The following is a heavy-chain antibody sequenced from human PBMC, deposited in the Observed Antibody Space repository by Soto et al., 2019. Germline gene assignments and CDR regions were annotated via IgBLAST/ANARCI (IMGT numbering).Heavy chain of an antibody. CDR3: ARSHVESAWCDP. J-gene: IGHJ5*02. CDR2: ISQSGST. Sequence: PSETLSLTCAVSGGSISSGGYSWSWIRQPPGKGLEWIGYISQSGSTYYNPSLKSRVSISADRSKNQLNLRLVTAADTAVYYCARSHVESAWCDPWGQGTLVTVSS. D-gene: IGHD3-3*01. CDR1: GGSISSGGYS. V-gene: IGHV4-30-2*01.